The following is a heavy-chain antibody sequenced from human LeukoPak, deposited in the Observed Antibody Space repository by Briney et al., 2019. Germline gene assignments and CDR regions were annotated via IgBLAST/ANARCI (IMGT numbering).Heavy chain of an antibody. V-gene: IGHV3-11*01. CDR3: ARDRSGSYPAHFDY. D-gene: IGHD3-10*01. CDR2: ISSSGSTI. J-gene: IGHJ4*02. Sequence: GGSLRLSCAASGFTFSDYYMSWICQAPGKGLEWVSCISSSGSTIYYADSVKGRFTISRDNAKNSLYLQMNSLRAEDTAVYYCARDRSGSYPAHFDYWGQGTLVTVSS. CDR1: GFTFSDYY.